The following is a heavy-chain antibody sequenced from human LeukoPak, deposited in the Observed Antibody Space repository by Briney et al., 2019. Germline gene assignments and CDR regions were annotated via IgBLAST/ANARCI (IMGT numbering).Heavy chain of an antibody. CDR1: GFTFSSYW. D-gene: IGHD3-3*01. CDR3: AREVTIIGVVIGLGGQVDY. Sequence: GGSLRLSCAASGFTFSSYWMHWVRQAPGKGLVWVSRINSDGSSTSYADSVKGRFTISRDNAKNTLYLQMNSLRAEDTAVYYCAREVTIIGVVIGLGGQVDYWGQGTLVTVSS. CDR2: INSDGSST. J-gene: IGHJ4*02. V-gene: IGHV3-74*01.